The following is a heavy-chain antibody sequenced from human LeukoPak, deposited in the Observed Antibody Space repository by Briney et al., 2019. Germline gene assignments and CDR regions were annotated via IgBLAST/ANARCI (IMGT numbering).Heavy chain of an antibody. Sequence: PSETLSLTCAVYGGSFSGYYWSWIRQPPGKGLEWIGEINHSGGTNYNPSLKSRVTISVDTSKNQFSLKLSSVTAADTAVYYCAREYCSGGSCYPYYMDVWGKGTTVTVSS. CDR2: INHSGGT. J-gene: IGHJ6*03. CDR3: AREYCSGGSCYPYYMDV. V-gene: IGHV4-34*01. D-gene: IGHD2-15*01. CDR1: GGSFSGYY.